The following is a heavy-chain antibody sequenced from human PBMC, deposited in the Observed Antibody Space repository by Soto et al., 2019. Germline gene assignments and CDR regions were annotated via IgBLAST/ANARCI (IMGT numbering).Heavy chain of an antibody. CDR1: GYSFTRYG. J-gene: IGHJ6*02. CDR3: AMVDVYVTPSPQDV. Sequence: QVPLVQSGAEVKNPGASVKVSCKASGYSFTRYGIGWARQAPGQGLEWMGWINAYNANTNYAQNLQGRLTLTTDTSTTTAYMALRSLRSNDTAIYYCAMVDVYVTPSPQDVWGQGTTVTVSS. D-gene: IGHD3-16*01. CDR2: INAYNANT. V-gene: IGHV1-18*01.